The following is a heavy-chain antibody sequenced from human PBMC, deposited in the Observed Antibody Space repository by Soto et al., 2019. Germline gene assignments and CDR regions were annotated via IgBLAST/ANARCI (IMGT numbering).Heavy chain of an antibody. V-gene: IGHV3-48*02. CDR2: ISSSSSTI. CDR1: GFTFSSYS. Sequence: GGSLRLSCAASGFTFSSYSMNWVRQAPGKGLEWVSYISSSSSTIYYADSVKGRFTISRDNAKNSLYLQMNSLRDEDTVVFYCARESQRYYDSSGNFDYWGQGTLVTVSS. J-gene: IGHJ4*02. CDR3: ARESQRYYDSSGNFDY. D-gene: IGHD3-22*01.